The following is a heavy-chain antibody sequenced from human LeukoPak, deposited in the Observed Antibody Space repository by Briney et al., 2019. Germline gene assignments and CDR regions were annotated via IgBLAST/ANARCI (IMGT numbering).Heavy chain of an antibody. V-gene: IGHV1-69*13. CDR2: IIPIFGTA. CDR1: GGTFSSYA. J-gene: IGHJ4*02. CDR3: ARSSSGWYYFDY. Sequence: SVKVSCTASGGTFSSYAISWVRQAPGQGLEWMGGIIPIFGTANYAQKFQGRVTITADESTSTAYMELSSLRSEDTAVYYCARSSSGWYYFDYWGQGTLVTVSS. D-gene: IGHD6-19*01.